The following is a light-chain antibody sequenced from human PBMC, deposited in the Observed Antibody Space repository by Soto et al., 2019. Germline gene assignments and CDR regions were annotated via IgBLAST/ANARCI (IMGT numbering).Light chain of an antibody. CDR2: DVS. Sequence: QSALTQPASVSGSPGQSITISCTGANSDVGSYNFVSWYQQPPGKAPNLIIYDVSDRPSGVSHRFSGSKSGNTASLTISGLQSEDEADYYCTSYTSSRSDVFGTGTKVTVL. CDR3: TSYTSSRSDV. V-gene: IGLV2-14*01. CDR1: NSDVGSYNF. J-gene: IGLJ1*01.